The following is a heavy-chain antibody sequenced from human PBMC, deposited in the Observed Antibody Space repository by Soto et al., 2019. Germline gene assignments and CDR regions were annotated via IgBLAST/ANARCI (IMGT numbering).Heavy chain of an antibody. CDR2: ISAYNGNT. V-gene: IGHV1-18*01. D-gene: IGHD4-17*01. CDR3: ARDAQFYGPYWYFDI. CDR1: GYTFTSYA. J-gene: IGHJ2*01. Sequence: ASVKVSSKASGYTFTSYAISWLRQSPGQGLEWMGWISAYNGNTNYAQKLQGRVTMTTDTSTSTAYMELRSLRSDDTAVYYCARDAQFYGPYWYFDIRGRGTLVTVYS.